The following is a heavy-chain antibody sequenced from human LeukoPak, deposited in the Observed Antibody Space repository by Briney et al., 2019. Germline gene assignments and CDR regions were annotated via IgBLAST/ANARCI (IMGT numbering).Heavy chain of an antibody. D-gene: IGHD5-24*01. Sequence: SETLSLTCTVSGYSISSGYYWGWIRQPPGKGLEWTGSIDHSGSTYYNPSLKSRVTISVDTSKNQFSLKLSSVTAADTAVYYCARAPGSNYLFDYWGQGTLVTVSS. CDR3: ARAPGSNYLFDY. CDR1: GYSISSGYY. J-gene: IGHJ4*02. CDR2: IDHSGST. V-gene: IGHV4-38-2*02.